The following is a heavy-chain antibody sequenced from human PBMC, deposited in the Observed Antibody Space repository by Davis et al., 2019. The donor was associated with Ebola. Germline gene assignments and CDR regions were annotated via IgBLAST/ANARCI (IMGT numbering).Heavy chain of an antibody. CDR1: GFTFGDHA. CDR3: ARDRDWSIDC. J-gene: IGHJ4*02. CDR2: ISPDSNYI. D-gene: IGHD1-1*01. Sequence: GESLKISCAGSGFTFGDHAMHWVRQAPGKGLERVSFISPDSNYINHGDSVKGRFAISRDNAKNSLYLQMNSLRVEDTAVYYCARDRDWSIDCWGQGTRVTVSS. V-gene: IGHV3-21*01.